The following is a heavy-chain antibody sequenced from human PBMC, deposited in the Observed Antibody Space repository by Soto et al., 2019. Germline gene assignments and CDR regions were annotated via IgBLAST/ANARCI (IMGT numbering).Heavy chain of an antibody. V-gene: IGHV4-31*03. J-gene: IGHJ4*02. D-gene: IGHD3-10*01. Sequence: QVQRQESGPGLVKPSQTLSLTCTVSGGSISSGGYYWSWIRQHPGKGLEWIGYIYYSGSTYYNPSLKSRVTISVDTSKNQFSLKLSSVTAADTAVYYCARLYYYGSGSARFNFDYWGQGTLVTVSS. CDR1: GGSISSGGYY. CDR2: IYYSGST. CDR3: ARLYYYGSGSARFNFDY.